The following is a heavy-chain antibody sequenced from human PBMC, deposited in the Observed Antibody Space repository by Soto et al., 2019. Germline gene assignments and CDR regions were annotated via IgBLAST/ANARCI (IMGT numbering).Heavy chain of an antibody. CDR1: GFTFGNVA. CDR2: ISDNGGNT. CDR3: AKLYWNPRYFDS. J-gene: IGHJ4*02. D-gene: IGHD1-1*01. V-gene: IGHV3-23*01. Sequence: GGSLRLSRAASGFTFGNVAMAWVRQAPGKGLEWVSSISDNGGNTDYADSARGRFTLSRDNSKNTLYLQMNHLKAEDTAVYYCAKLYWNPRYFDSWGQGARVTVSS.